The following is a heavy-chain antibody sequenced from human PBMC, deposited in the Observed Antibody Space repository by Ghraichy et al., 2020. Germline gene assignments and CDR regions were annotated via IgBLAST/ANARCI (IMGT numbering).Heavy chain of an antibody. D-gene: IGHD3-3*02. J-gene: IGHJ4*02. V-gene: IGHV4-4*02. Sequence: ESLNISCAVSGGSISSSNWWSWVRQPPGKGLEWIGEIYHSGSTNYNPSLKSRVTISVDKSKNQFSLKLSSVTAADTAVYYCARYAVLDYFDYWGQGTLVTVSS. CDR2: IYHSGST. CDR1: GGSISSSNW. CDR3: ARYAVLDYFDY.